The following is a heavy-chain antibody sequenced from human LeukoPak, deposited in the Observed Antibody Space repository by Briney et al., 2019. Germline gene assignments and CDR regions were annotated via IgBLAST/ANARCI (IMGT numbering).Heavy chain of an antibody. CDR2: LNPKMVGT. D-gene: IGHD3-22*01. CDR3: ARAGLWDYSDSSGYHNGAFDI. J-gene: IGHJ3*02. Sequence: APGKVPSRGLGKTFPGYFLTGVDQAPGQGLGGMEWLNPKMVGTNYAQKFQGRVTITRDTSISTAYMELSRLRSDDTAVYYCARAGLWDYSDSSGYHNGAFDIWGQGTMVTVSS. V-gene: IGHV1-2*02. CDR1: GKTFPGYF.